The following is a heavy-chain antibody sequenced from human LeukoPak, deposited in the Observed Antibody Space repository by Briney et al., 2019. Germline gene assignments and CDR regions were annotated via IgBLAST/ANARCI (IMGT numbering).Heavy chain of an antibody. CDR2: IYYSGST. D-gene: IGHD5-18*01. CDR1: GGSISSYS. J-gene: IGHJ4*02. CDR3: AKHFLVDAALDY. V-gene: IGHV4-59*08. Sequence: PSETLSLTCTVSGGSISSYSWSCIRQPPGKGLEWVGSIYYSGSTNYNPSLKSRVTMSLETSKNQFSLKLSSVTAADTAVYYCAKHFLVDAALDYWGQGTLVTVSS.